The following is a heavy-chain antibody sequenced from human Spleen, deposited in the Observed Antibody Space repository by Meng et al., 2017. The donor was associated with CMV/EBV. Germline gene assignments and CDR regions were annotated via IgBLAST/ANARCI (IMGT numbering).Heavy chain of an antibody. Sequence: SYGISWVRQAPGQGLEWMGWISAYNGNTNYAQKLQGRVTMTTDTSTSTAYMELRSLRSDDTAVYYCARSTLGDIVVVPAAIENYFDYWGQGTLVTVSS. CDR1: SYG. CDR3: ARSTLGDIVVVPAAIENYFDY. J-gene: IGHJ4*02. CDR2: ISAYNGNT. D-gene: IGHD2-2*02. V-gene: IGHV1-18*04.